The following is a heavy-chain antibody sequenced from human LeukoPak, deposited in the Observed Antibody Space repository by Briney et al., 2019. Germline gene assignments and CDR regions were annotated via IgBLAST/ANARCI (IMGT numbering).Heavy chain of an antibody. V-gene: IGHV4-34*01. Sequence: GSLRLSCAASGFTFSSYSMNWVRQAPGKGLEWIGEINHSGSTNYNPSLKSRVTISVDTSKNQFSLKLSSVTAADTAVYYCARQRRYFDRLIDYWGQGTLVTVSS. J-gene: IGHJ4*02. CDR3: ARQRRYFDRLIDY. D-gene: IGHD3-9*01. CDR2: INHSGST. CDR1: GFTFSSYS.